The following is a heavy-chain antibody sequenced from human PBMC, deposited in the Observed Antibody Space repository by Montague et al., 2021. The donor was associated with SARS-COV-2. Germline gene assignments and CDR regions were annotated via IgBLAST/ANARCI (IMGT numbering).Heavy chain of an antibody. CDR3: ARATFDWLYQIDY. Sequence: SETLSLTCTVSGGSISSYYWSWIRQPPGKGLEWIGYIYYSGSTNYNPSLKSRVTISVDTSKNQFSLKLSSVTAADTAVYYCARATFDWLYQIDYWGQGTLVTVSS. CDR2: IYYSGST. CDR1: GGSISSYY. V-gene: IGHV4-59*01. J-gene: IGHJ4*02. D-gene: IGHD3-9*01.